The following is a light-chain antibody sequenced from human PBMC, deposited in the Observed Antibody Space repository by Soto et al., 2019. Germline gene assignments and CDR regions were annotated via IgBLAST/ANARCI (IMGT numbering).Light chain of an antibody. V-gene: IGKV1-5*01. CDR1: QSISSW. J-gene: IGKJ1*01. CDR2: DAS. Sequence: IRMTQSPSTLSASVGDRVTITCRASQSISSWLAWYQQKPGKAPKLLIYDASSLESGVPSRFSGSGSGTDFTLTISSLQPEDVATYYCQKYNSAPQTFGQGTKVDIK. CDR3: QKYNSAPQT.